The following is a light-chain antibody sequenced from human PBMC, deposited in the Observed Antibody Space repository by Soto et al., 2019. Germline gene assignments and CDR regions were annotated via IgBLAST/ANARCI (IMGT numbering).Light chain of an antibody. CDR2: EVS. J-gene: IGLJ2*01. CDR1: SSDVGGYNY. V-gene: IGLV2-8*01. Sequence: QSVLTQPPSASGSPGQSVTISCTGTSSDVGGYNYVSWYQQHPGKAPKLMIYEVSKRPSGVPDRFSGSKSGNTASLTVSGLQAEDEAHYYCSSYAGSNNYVVFGGGTQLTVL. CDR3: SSYAGSNNYVV.